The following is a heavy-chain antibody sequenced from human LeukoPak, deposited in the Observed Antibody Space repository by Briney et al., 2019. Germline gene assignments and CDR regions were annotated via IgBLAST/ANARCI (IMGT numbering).Heavy chain of an antibody. D-gene: IGHD2-21*02. CDR2: IIPIFGTA. V-gene: IGHV1-69*05. J-gene: IGHJ4*02. CDR3: ARDLAYCGSDCYWYYFDY. CDR1: GGTFSSYA. Sequence: SVKVSCKASGGTFSSYAISWVRQAPGQGLEWMGRIIPIFGTASYAQKFQGRVTITTDESTSTAYMELSSLRSEDTAVYYCARDLAYCGSDCYWYYFDYWGQGTLVTVSS.